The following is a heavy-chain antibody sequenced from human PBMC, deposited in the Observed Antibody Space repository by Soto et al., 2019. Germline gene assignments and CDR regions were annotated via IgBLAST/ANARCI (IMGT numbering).Heavy chain of an antibody. CDR3: ARDLGYCRSGTCYREWFDP. D-gene: IGHD2-15*01. CDR2: VRGDNGHT. V-gene: IGHV1-18*01. CDR1: GYTFTTHG. J-gene: IGHJ5*02. Sequence: QVQLVQSGAEVKKPGASVKVSCKASGYTFTTHGISWVRQVPGQGLEWMGWVRGDNGHTNYAQSLQGRVTMTTDTSKNTAYMELWSLRSDDTAVYYCARDLGYCRSGTCYREWFDPWGQGTLVTVSS.